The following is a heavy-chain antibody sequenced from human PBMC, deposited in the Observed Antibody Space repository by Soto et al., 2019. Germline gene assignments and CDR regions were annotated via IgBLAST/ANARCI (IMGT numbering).Heavy chain of an antibody. CDR2: IIPIYGTA. CDR1: GGTFSTYA. D-gene: IGHD5-12*01. Sequence: QVQLVQAGAEVKKPGSSVKVSCKASGGTFSTYAISWVRQAPGQGLEWMGGIIPIYGTANYAQKFQGRLTMTADESTSTVYMELSSLRSDDTGVYYCAREDKPGGYTPPGTAGFDSWGQGTLVTVSS. V-gene: IGHV1-69*12. CDR3: AREDKPGGYTPPGTAGFDS. J-gene: IGHJ4*02.